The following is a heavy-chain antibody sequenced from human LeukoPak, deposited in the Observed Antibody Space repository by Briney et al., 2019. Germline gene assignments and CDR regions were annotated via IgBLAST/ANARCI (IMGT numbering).Heavy chain of an antibody. Sequence: GGSLRLSCAASGFTFSSYSMNWVRQAPGKGLEWVSYISSSSSTIYYADSVKGRFTISRDNAKNSLYLQMNSLRAEDTAVYYCARELIGDIAAAGTRSYYYYMDVWGKGTTVTVSS. J-gene: IGHJ6*03. D-gene: IGHD6-13*01. V-gene: IGHV3-48*01. CDR1: GFTFSSYS. CDR3: ARELIGDIAAAGTRSYYYYMDV. CDR2: ISSSSSTI.